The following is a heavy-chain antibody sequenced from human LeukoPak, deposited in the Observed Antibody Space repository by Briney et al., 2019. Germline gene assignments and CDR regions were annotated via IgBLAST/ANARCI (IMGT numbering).Heavy chain of an antibody. J-gene: IGHJ4*02. V-gene: IGHV3-33*06. CDR1: GFIFSSFG. Sequence: GRSLRLSCATSGFIFSSFGMHWVRQAPGKGLEWVAFIWFDGSNKFYIESVKGRFTISRDNSKNTLYLQMNSLRADDTAVYYCAKARGRDGYTAFPDSWGRGALVTVSS. CDR2: IWFDGSNK. CDR3: AKARGRDGYTAFPDS. D-gene: IGHD5-24*01.